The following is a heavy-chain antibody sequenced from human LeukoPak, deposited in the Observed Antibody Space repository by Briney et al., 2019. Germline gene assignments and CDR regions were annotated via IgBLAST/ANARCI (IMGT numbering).Heavy chain of an antibody. J-gene: IGHJ4*02. Sequence: GGSLRLSCAASDFSFITYAMSWVRQAPGKGLEWVSTISGGGDATYYADSVKGRFTISRDNSKNTLYLQMNSLRAEDTAVYYCAGRYDSSGYPLHWGQGTLVTVSS. CDR2: ISGGGDAT. D-gene: IGHD3-22*01. CDR3: AGRYDSSGYPLH. CDR1: DFSFITYA. V-gene: IGHV3-23*01.